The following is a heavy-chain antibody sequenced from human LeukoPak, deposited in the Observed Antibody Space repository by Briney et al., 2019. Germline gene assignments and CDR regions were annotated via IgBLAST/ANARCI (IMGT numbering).Heavy chain of an antibody. D-gene: IGHD6-19*01. Sequence: GGSLRLSCAASGFTFSSYTMNWVRQAPGKGLEWVSYISSSSSTIHYADSVKGRFTISRDNAKNSLYLQMNSLRDEDTAVYYCARDVGAVAGIYYYYGMDVWGQGTTVTVSS. CDR1: GFTFSSYT. CDR3: ARDVGAVAGIYYYYGMDV. CDR2: ISSSSSTI. V-gene: IGHV3-48*02. J-gene: IGHJ6*02.